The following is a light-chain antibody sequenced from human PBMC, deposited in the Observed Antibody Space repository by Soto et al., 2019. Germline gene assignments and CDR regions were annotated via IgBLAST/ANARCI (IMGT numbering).Light chain of an antibody. CDR3: QQYHTFYPT. CDR1: QTINNW. Sequence: DIPMTRSPSTLSASVGDRVTITCRASQTINNWLAWYQQKPGRAPKLLISKATSLESGVPSRFSGSGSGTEFTLTITSLQPDDFGSYSCQQYHTFYPTFGQGTKLEIK. J-gene: IGKJ2*01. V-gene: IGKV1-5*03. CDR2: KAT.